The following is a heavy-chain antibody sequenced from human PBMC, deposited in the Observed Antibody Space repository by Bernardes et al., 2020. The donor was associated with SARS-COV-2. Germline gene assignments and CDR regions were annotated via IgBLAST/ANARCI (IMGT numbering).Heavy chain of an antibody. Sequence: ASVKVSCKASGYTFTSYDINWLRQATGQGLDWMGWMNPNSGNTGYAQKFQGRVTMTRNTSISTAYMELISLRSEDTAVYYCARGLRGGSGYHNWFDPWGQGTLVTVSS. V-gene: IGHV1-8*01. J-gene: IGHJ5*02. D-gene: IGHD3-22*01. CDR2: MNPNSGNT. CDR3: ARGLRGGSGYHNWFDP. CDR1: GYTFTSYD.